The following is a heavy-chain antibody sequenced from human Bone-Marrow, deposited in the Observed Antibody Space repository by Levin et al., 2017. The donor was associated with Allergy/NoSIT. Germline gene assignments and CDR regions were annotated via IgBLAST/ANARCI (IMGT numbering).Heavy chain of an antibody. CDR2: ISGGSSRI. CDR1: GLSFSNYD. J-gene: IGHJ6*02. V-gene: IGHV3-21*06. D-gene: IGHD3-16*01. Sequence: GESLKISCAASGLSFSNYDMNWVRQAPGKGLEWVSSISGGSSRIYYADSVKGRFTISRDNAKNSLYLQMNSLRVEDTAVYYCASWAMFYYDGSDFDYFYYGMDVWGQGTTVTVSS. CDR3: ASWAMFYYDGSDFDYFYYGMDV.